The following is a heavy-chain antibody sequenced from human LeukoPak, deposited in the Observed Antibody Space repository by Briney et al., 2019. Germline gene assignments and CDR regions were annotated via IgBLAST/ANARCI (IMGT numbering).Heavy chain of an antibody. CDR3: VRHPWRMGSRDYNFDY. CDR1: GGSFSGYY. Sequence: PSETLSLTCAVYGGSFSGYYWSWIRQPPGKGLEWIGHIYYSGSTNYNPSLKSRVTISVDTSKNQFSLKMTSVTAADTAVYYCVRHPWRMGSRDYNFDYWGQGTLVTVSS. V-gene: IGHV4-59*08. J-gene: IGHJ4*02. D-gene: IGHD3-16*01. CDR2: IYYSGST.